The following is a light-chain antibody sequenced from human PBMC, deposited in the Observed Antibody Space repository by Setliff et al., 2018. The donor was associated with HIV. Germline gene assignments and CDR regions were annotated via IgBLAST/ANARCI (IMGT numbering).Light chain of an antibody. J-gene: IGLJ3*02. Sequence: QSALPQPASVSGSPGQSITISCTGTSSDIGNYNFVSWYQQHPGKAPKLMIYEGSERPSGVSNRFSGSKSGNTASLTISGLQTEDEADYYCCSYAGRSSWVFGRGTKVTVL. CDR3: CSYAGRSSWV. CDR1: SSDIGNYNF. CDR2: EGS. V-gene: IGLV2-23*01.